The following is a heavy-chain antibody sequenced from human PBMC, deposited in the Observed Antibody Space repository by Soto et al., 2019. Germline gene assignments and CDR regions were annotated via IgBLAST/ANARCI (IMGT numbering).Heavy chain of an antibody. CDR3: AGYGYDSSGYSFF. Sequence: PSETLSLTCTVSGGSLSGSSYYWGWIRQPPGRGPEWIGSIYHSGSIYYNPSLKSRVTISVDTSKNQFSLKLSSVTAADTAVYYCAGYGYDSSGYSFFCGQGTLVTVSS. D-gene: IGHD3-22*01. V-gene: IGHV4-39*01. CDR1: GGSLSGSSYY. J-gene: IGHJ4*02. CDR2: IYHSGSI.